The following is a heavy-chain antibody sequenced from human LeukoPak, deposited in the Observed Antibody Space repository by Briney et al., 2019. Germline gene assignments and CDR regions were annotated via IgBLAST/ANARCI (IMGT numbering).Heavy chain of an antibody. V-gene: IGHV1-8*01. J-gene: IGHJ4*02. CDR1: GYTFTSYD. CDR2: MNPNSGNT. Sequence: ASVKVSCKASGYTFTSYDINWVRQATGQGFEWMGWMNPNSGNTGYAQKFQGRVTMTRNTSISTAYMELSSLRSEDTAVYYCARGVGNDFQYYFDYWGQGTLVTVSS. CDR3: ARGVGNDFQYYFDY. D-gene: IGHD1-1*01.